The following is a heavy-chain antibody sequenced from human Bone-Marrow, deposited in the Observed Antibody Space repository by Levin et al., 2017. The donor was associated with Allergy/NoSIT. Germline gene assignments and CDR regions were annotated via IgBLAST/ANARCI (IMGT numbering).Heavy chain of an antibody. V-gene: IGHV3-9*01. CDR3: AKGIAADGTLHGFDI. J-gene: IGHJ3*02. CDR1: GFTFDDYA. Sequence: GGSLRLSCAASGFTFDDYAMHWVRQAPGKGLEWVSGISWNSVTIGYADSVKGRFTISRDNVKNSLYLQMNSLRREDTALYYCAKGIAADGTLHGFDIWGQGTRVTVSS. D-gene: IGHD6-13*01. CDR2: ISWNSVTI.